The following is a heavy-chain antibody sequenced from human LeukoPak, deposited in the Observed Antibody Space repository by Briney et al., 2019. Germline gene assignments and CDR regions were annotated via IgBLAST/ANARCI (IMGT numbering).Heavy chain of an antibody. D-gene: IGHD6-19*01. CDR2: IRYDGSNK. CDR3: AKDGVAVAGTRIDY. J-gene: IGHJ4*02. V-gene: IGHV3-30*02. Sequence: GGPLRLSCAASGFTFSSYGMHWVRQAPGKGLEWVAFIRYDGSNKYYADSVKGRFTISRDNSKNTLYLQMNTLRAEDTAVYYCAKDGVAVAGTRIDYWGQGTLVTVSS. CDR1: GFTFSSYG.